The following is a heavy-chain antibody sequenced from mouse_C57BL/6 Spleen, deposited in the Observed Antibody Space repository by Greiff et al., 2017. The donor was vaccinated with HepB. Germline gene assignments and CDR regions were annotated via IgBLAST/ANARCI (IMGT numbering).Heavy chain of an antibody. J-gene: IGHJ3*01. CDR2: ISRGSSTI. V-gene: IGHV5-17*01. CDR3: ARGVITTVGAPFAY. Sequence: EVKLVESGGGLVKPGGSLKLSCAASGFTFSDYGMHWVRQAPGKGLEWVAYISRGSSTIYYADTVKGRFTITRDNAKNTRFLQMTSLRSEDTAMYYCARGVITTVGAPFAYWGQGTLVTVSA. D-gene: IGHD1-1*01. CDR1: GFTFSDYG.